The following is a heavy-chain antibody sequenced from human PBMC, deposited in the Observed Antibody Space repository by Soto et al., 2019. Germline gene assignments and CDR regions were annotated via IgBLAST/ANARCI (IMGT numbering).Heavy chain of an antibody. CDR2: LIPIFGTA. J-gene: IGHJ4*02. Sequence: QVQLVQSGAEVKKPGSSVKVSCKASGGTFSSYAISWVRQAPGQGHEWMGGLIPIFGTANYAQNFQGRVTITADESTSTAYMELSSLRSEDTAVYYCARSYDSSCYYLFAFDYWGQGTLVTVSS. D-gene: IGHD3-22*01. CDR1: GGTFSSYA. V-gene: IGHV1-69*01. CDR3: ARSYDSSCYYLFAFDY.